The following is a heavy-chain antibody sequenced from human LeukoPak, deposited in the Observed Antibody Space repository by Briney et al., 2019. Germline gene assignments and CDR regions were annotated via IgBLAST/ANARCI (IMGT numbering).Heavy chain of an antibody. V-gene: IGHV3-11*01. CDR2: ISNSGSPK. J-gene: IGHJ4*02. CDR1: GFTFSDYY. CDR3: AKYSSGWDFDY. D-gene: IGHD6-19*01. Sequence: GGSLRLSCAASGFTFSDYYMSWIRQAPGKGLEWVSYISNSGSPKYYADSVKGRFAISRDNAKNSLFLQMNSLRAEDTAVYYCAKYSSGWDFDYWGQGTLVTVSS.